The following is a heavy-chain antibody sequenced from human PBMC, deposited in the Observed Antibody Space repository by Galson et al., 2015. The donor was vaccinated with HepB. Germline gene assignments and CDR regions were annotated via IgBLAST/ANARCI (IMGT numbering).Heavy chain of an antibody. J-gene: IGHJ4*02. V-gene: IGHV3-15*01. CDR2: TKRKTDGGAT. Sequence: SLRLSCAASGFTLSNSWMTWVRQAPGKGLEWVGRTKRKTDGGATDYAAPVQGRFTISRDDSKNTLYLQMNGLTSDDTAAYYCTESLAHWGQGTLVTVSS. CDR1: GFTLSNSW. CDR3: TESLAH.